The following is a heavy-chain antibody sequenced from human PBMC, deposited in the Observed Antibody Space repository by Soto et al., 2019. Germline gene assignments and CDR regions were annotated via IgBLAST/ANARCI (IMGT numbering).Heavy chain of an antibody. V-gene: IGHV3-23*01. Sequence: GGSLRLSCAASGFTFSSYAMSWVRQAPGLGLEWVSSTTSGGGGTYYADSVKGRFTISRDNSKNTLYLQMSSLRADDTAVYYCASNDFGDPRGYLDYWGQGILVTV. CDR1: GFTFSSYA. J-gene: IGHJ4*02. CDR2: TTSGGGGT. D-gene: IGHD4-17*01. CDR3: ASNDFGDPRGYLDY.